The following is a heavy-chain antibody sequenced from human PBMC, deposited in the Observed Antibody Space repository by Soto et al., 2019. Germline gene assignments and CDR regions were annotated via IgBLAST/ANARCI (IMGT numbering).Heavy chain of an antibody. CDR2: ISSSSSYI. V-gene: IGHV3-21*01. Sequence: EVQLVESGGGLVKPGGSLRLSCAASGFTFSSYSMNWVRQAPGKGLEWVSSISSSSSYIYYADSVKGRFTISRDNAKNSLYLQMNSLRAEDTAVYYCARTTVTTFRWFAPWGQGTLVTVSS. D-gene: IGHD4-17*01. J-gene: IGHJ5*02. CDR3: ARTTVTTFRWFAP. CDR1: GFTFSSYS.